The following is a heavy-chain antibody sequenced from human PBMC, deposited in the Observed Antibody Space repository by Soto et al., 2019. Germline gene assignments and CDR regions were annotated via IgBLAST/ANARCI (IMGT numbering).Heavy chain of an antibody. CDR1: GGSISSSSYY. J-gene: IGHJ3*02. D-gene: IGHD3-10*01. Sequence: QLQLQESGPGLVKPSETLSLTCTVSGGSISSSSYYWGWIRQPPGKGLEWIGSIYYSGSTYYNPSLKSRVTISVDTSKNQFSLKLSSVTAADTAVYYCATCLGITMVRGVIEDAFDIWGQGTMVTVSS. CDR3: ATCLGITMVRGVIEDAFDI. CDR2: IYYSGST. V-gene: IGHV4-39*01.